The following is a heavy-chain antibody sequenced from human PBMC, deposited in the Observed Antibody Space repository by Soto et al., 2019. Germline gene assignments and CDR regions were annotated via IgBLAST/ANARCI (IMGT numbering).Heavy chain of an antibody. CDR3: AREGSTGGFDY. CDR1: GGSFSDFS. J-gene: IGHJ4*02. V-gene: IGHV4-34*01. CDR2: INPSGIP. Sequence: SETLSLTCAVYGGSFSDFSWSWIRQSPVRGLEWIGDINPSGIPNYSPSLKSRVTISIETSKNQFSLKLNSVTAADTAVYYCAREGSTGGFDYWGQGNMVTVS. D-gene: IGHD2-8*02.